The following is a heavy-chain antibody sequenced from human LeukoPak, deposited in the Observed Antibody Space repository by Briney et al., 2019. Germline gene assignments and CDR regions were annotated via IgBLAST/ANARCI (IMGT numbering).Heavy chain of an antibody. Sequence: SETLSLTCTVSGGSISSYYWSWIRQPPGKGLEWIGYIYYSGSTNYNPSLKSRVTISVDTSKNQFSLKLSSVTAADTAVYYCARGGGYNAGGFGYWGQGTLVTVSS. CDR3: ARGGGYNAGGFGY. CDR1: GGSISSYY. CDR2: IYYSGST. D-gene: IGHD5-24*01. V-gene: IGHV4-59*08. J-gene: IGHJ4*02.